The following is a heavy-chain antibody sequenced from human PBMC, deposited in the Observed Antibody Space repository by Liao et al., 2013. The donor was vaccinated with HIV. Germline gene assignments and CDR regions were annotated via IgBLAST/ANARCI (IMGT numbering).Heavy chain of an antibody. V-gene: IGHV4-30-2*01. CDR3: ARASGGFYFDY. Sequence: QLQLQESGPGLVKPSETLSLTCAVSRGSISAGGYSWTWIRQPPGKALEWIGYIYQGGTTYYNPSLRSRISMSIDRSKNQFSLGLTSVTAADTAVYYCARASGGFYFDYWGQGALVTVSS. CDR2: IYQGGTT. CDR1: RGSISAGGYS. D-gene: IGHD3-16*01. J-gene: IGHJ4*02.